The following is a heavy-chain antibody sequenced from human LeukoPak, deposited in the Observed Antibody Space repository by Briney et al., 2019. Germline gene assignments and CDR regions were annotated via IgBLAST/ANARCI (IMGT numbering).Heavy chain of an antibody. CDR2: ISSNGGST. CDR1: GFTFSSYA. CDR3: ARDAGYCSSTSCYFDYYYGMDV. V-gene: IGHV3-64*01. D-gene: IGHD2-2*01. J-gene: IGHJ6*02. Sequence: GGSLRLSCAASGFTFSSYAMHWVRQAPGKGLEYVSAISSNGGSTYYANSVKGRFTISRDNSKNTLYLQMCSLRAEDMAVYYCARDAGYCSSTSCYFDYYYGMDVWGQGTTVTVSS.